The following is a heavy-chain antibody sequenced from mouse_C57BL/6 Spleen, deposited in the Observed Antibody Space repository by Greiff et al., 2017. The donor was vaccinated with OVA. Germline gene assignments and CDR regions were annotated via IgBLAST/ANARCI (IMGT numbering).Heavy chain of an antibody. CDR2: INPNNGGT. CDR1: GYTFTDYN. D-gene: IGHD1-1*01. Sequence: VQLQQSGPELVKPGASVKISCKASGYTFTDYNMNWVKQSHGKSLEWIGDINPNNGGTSYNQKFKGKATLTVDKSSSTAYMELRSLTSEDSAVYDCASLTTVQGYWGQGTTLTVSS. V-gene: IGHV1-26*01. CDR3: ASLTTVQGY. J-gene: IGHJ2*01.